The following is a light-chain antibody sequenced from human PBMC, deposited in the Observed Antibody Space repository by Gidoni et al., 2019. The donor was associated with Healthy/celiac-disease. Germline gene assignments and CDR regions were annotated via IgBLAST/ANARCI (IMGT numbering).Light chain of an antibody. CDR1: QSISSC. CDR3: QQRET. CDR2: AES. V-gene: IGKV1-39*01. J-gene: IGKJ1*01. Sequence: DIQMTQSPSSLSASVGDRVTITCRASQSISSCLNWYQQKPGKAPKHLIYAESSVQSGVPSRFGGGRAGTDFTLTISSLQPEDFATYYCQQRETFGQGTKVEIK.